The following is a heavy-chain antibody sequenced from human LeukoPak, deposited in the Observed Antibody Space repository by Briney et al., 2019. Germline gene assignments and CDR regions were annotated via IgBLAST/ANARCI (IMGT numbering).Heavy chain of an antibody. CDR1: GYTFTGHY. CDR3: ARATYAFDM. J-gene: IGHJ3*02. Sequence: ASVKVSCKAPGYTFTGHYLHWMRQAPGQGLEWMGRISPNSGSTNYAQRFQGRVTMTRDTSISTAYMELSRLRSDDTALYYCARATYAFDMWGQGTMVTVSS. CDR2: ISPNSGST. V-gene: IGHV1-2*06.